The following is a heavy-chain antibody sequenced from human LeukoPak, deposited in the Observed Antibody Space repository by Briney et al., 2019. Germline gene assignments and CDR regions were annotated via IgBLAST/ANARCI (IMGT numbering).Heavy chain of an antibody. J-gene: IGHJ3*02. V-gene: IGHV4-34*01. D-gene: IGHD3-10*01. CDR2: INHSGST. CDR1: VGSFSGYY. CDR3: VGEKSFFGEAI. Sequence: SETLSLTCAAYVGSFSGYYGSWIRQPPGKGLEWIGEINHSGSTSYNPSLKSRVAISVDTFKSRVSLTVTSVTAADTAVYYCVGEKSFFGEAIWSQGTLVTVSS.